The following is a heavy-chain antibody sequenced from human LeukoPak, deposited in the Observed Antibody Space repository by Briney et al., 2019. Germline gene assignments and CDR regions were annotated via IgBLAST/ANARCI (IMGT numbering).Heavy chain of an antibody. V-gene: IGHV3-9*01. CDR1: GFTFDDYA. D-gene: IGHD2-2*01. CDR3: AKAPSFQLISPYFDY. J-gene: IGHJ4*02. Sequence: GGSLRLSCAASGFTFDDYAMHWVRQAPGKGLEWVSGISWNSNSIDYADSVKGRFTISGDNAKNSLYLQMNSLRAEDTALYYCAKAPSFQLISPYFDYWGQGTLVTVSS. CDR2: ISWNSNSI.